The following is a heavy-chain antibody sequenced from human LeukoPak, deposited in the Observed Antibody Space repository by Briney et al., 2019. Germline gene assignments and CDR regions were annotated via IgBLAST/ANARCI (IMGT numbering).Heavy chain of an antibody. CDR1: GGSFSGYY. J-gene: IGHJ4*02. Sequence: SETLSLTCAVYGGSFSGYYWSWIRQPPGKGLEWIGEINHSGSTNYNPSLKSRVTTSVDTSKNQFSLKLSSVTAADTAVYYCARVLAGGGGFDYWGQGTLVTVSS. V-gene: IGHV4-34*01. D-gene: IGHD3-16*01. CDR3: ARVLAGGGGFDY. CDR2: INHSGST.